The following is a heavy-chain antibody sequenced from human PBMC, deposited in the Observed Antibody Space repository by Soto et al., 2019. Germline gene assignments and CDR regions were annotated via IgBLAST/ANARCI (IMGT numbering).Heavy chain of an antibody. CDR2: IYYSGST. V-gene: IGHV4-31*03. CDR3: ARNGLEVVAAGAFDI. CDR1: GGSISSGGYY. J-gene: IGHJ3*02. D-gene: IGHD2-15*01. Sequence: QVQLQESGPGLVKPSQTLSLTCTVSGGSISSGGYYWSWIRQHPGKGLEWIGYIYYSGSTYYNPSLKSRVTISVDTSKNQFSLKLRSVTAADTAVYYCARNGLEVVAAGAFDIWGQGTMVTVSS.